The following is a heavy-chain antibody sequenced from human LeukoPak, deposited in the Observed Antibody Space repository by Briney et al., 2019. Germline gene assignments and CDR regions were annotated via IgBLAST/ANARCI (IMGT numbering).Heavy chain of an antibody. CDR2: INPNSGGT. CDR1: GYTFTGYY. CDR3: ARAFALGGAMVTSYWFDP. J-gene: IGHJ5*02. Sequence: GASVKVSCKASGYTFTGYYMHWVRQAPGQGLEWMRWINPNSGGTNYAQKFQGRVTMTRDTSISTAYMELSRLRSDDTAVYYCARAFALGGAMVTSYWFDPWGQGTLVTVSS. D-gene: IGHD5-18*01. V-gene: IGHV1-2*02.